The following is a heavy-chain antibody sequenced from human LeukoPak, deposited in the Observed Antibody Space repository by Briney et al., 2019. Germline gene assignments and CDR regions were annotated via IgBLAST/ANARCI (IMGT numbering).Heavy chain of an antibody. D-gene: IGHD1-14*01. Sequence: SETLSLTCTVSGGSISSGDFYWSWIRQPPGKGLEWLGYISHSRSTYYNPSLKSRVTISRDTSKNQFSLRLNSVTPAGTAVYYCATLGGTAVWGQGTLVTVSS. CDR3: ATLGGTAV. J-gene: IGHJ4*02. CDR2: ISHSRST. V-gene: IGHV4-30-4*01. CDR1: GGSISSGDFY.